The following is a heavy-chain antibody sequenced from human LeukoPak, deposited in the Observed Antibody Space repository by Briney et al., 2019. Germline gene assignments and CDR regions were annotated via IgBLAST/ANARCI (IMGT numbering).Heavy chain of an antibody. Sequence: PSETLSLTCTVSGGSVSSGSYYWSWIRQPPGKGLEWIGYIYYSGSTNYNPSLKSRVTISVDTSKNQFSLKLSSVTAADTAVYYCARDKAPGSVGARRIFDYWGQGTLVTVSS. J-gene: IGHJ4*02. CDR3: ARDKAPGSVGARRIFDY. CDR2: IYYSGST. V-gene: IGHV4-61*01. D-gene: IGHD1-26*01. CDR1: GGSVSSGSYY.